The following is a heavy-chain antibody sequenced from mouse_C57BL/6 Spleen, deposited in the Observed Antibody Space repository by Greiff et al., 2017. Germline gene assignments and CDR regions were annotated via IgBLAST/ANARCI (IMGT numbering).Heavy chain of an antibody. CDR1: GYAFTNYL. Sequence: QVQLQQSGAELVRPGTSVKVSCKASGYAFTNYLIEWVKQRPGQGLEWIGVINPGSGGTNYNEKFKGKATLTADKSSSTAYMQLSSLTSEDSAVYFCARWGTVVPFDYWGQGTTLTVSS. J-gene: IGHJ2*01. V-gene: IGHV1-54*01. D-gene: IGHD1-1*01. CDR2: INPGSGGT. CDR3: ARWGTVVPFDY.